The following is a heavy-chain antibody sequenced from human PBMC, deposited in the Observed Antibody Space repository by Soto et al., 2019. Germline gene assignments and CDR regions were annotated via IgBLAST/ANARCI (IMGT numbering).Heavy chain of an antibody. CDR2: ISVNNGNT. CDR3: ARSGSYTSSDHWVGDSALEI. J-gene: IGHJ3*02. CDR1: GSTLTSYG. Sequence: QVHLVQSGLEVKKPGASVSVSCRASGSTLTSYGISWVRQAPGQGFEWMGWISVNNGNTQYAQKFQRRVSMTTDTSTPTVYIVLMSLRSDATAVYSCARSGSYTSSDHWVGDSALEIWGQGTMVTVSS. D-gene: IGHD6-19*01. V-gene: IGHV1-18*01.